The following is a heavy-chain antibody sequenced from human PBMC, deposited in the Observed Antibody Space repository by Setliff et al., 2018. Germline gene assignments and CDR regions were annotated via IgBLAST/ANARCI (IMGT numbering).Heavy chain of an antibody. D-gene: IGHD6-6*01. Sequence: PSETLSLTCTVSGGSISGSSYYWGWIRQPPGKGLEWIGSIYYSGSTYYNPSLKSRVTISVDTSKNQFSLKLSSVTAADTAVYYCASCLAARRGGWFDPWGQGTLVTVSS. CDR1: GGSISGSSYY. CDR3: ASCLAARRGGWFDP. V-gene: IGHV4-39*01. CDR2: IYYSGST. J-gene: IGHJ5*02.